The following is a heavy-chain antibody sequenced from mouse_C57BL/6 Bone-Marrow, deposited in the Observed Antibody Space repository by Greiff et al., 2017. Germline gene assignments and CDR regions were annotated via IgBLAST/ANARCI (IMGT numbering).Heavy chain of an antibody. J-gene: IGHJ2*01. Sequence: EVKLMESGAELVKPGASVKLSCTASGFNIKDYYMHWVKQRTEQGLEWIGRIDPEDGETKYAPKFQGKATITADTSSNTAYLQRSSLTSEDTAVYYCARAAQAPGPRVSFDYWGQGTTLTVSS. CDR2: IDPEDGET. CDR1: GFNIKDYY. V-gene: IGHV14-2*01. D-gene: IGHD3-2*02. CDR3: ARAAQAPGPRVSFDY.